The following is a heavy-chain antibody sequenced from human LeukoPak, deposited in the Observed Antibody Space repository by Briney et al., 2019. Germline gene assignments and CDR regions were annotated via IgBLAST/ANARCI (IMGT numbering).Heavy chain of an antibody. CDR2: IYTIGST. Sequence: SETLSLTCTVSGGSISSYNWSWIRQPAGKGLEWIGRIYTIGSTNYSPSLKSRVTMSVDTSKNQFSLKLSSVTAADTAVYYCARDPDGYYYGDYFYAFDIWGQGTMVTVSS. CDR1: GGSISSYN. J-gene: IGHJ3*02. D-gene: IGHD4-17*01. V-gene: IGHV4-4*07. CDR3: ARDPDGYYYGDYFYAFDI.